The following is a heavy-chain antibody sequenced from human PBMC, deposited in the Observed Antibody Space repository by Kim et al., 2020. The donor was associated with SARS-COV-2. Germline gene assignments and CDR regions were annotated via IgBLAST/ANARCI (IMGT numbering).Heavy chain of an antibody. J-gene: IGHJ4*02. V-gene: IGHV3-11*01. D-gene: IGHD2-8*02. CDR3: AIHSTGPNDIAG. CDR2: ITSSGSSI. CDR1: GFKFSDYY. Sequence: GGSLRLSCATSGFKFSDYYMSWIRQAPGKGLEWVSCITSSGSSIYNADVVRGRFTISRDNAKKSLYLQMNSLRAEDTAFYYCAIHSTGPNDIAGWGQGTLVTVSS.